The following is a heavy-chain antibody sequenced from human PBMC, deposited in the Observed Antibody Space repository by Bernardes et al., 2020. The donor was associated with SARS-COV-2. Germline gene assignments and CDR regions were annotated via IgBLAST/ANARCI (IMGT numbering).Heavy chain of an antibody. CDR2: SYYRGST. Sequence: SETLSLTCTVSGDSINSYYWSWIRQPPGKGLEWIGYSYYRGSTHYNPSLRSRVAISADTSKNQFILKLRSVTAADTAVYYCARGWGYSGYDPIDYWGQGILVAVSS. D-gene: IGHD5-12*01. J-gene: IGHJ4*02. CDR1: GDSINSYY. CDR3: ARGWGYSGYDPIDY. V-gene: IGHV4-59*01.